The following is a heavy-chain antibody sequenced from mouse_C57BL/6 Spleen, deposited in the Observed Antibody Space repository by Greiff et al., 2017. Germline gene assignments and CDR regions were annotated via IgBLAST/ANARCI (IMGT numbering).Heavy chain of an antibody. CDR2: INYDGSST. CDR1: GFTFSDYY. V-gene: IGHV5-16*01. Sequence: EVHLVESEGGLVQPGSSMKLSCTASGFTFSDYYMAWVRQVPEKGLEWVTNINYDGSSTYYLDSLKSRFIISRDNAKNILYLQMSSLKSEDTATYYCARVYDYDWYFDVWGTGTTVTVSS. D-gene: IGHD2-4*01. CDR3: ARVYDYDWYFDV. J-gene: IGHJ1*03.